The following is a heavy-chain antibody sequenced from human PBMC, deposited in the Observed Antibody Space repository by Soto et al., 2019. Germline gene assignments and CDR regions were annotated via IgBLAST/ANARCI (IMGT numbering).Heavy chain of an antibody. J-gene: IGHJ6*02. Sequence: ASVKVSFKASGYTFTSYGISWLRQAPGQGLEWMGWISAYNGNTNYAQKLQGRVTMTTDTSTSTAYMELRSLRSDDTAVYYCAREYLTIFGVVTPYYYYGMDVWGQGTTVTVSS. D-gene: IGHD3-3*01. V-gene: IGHV1-18*04. CDR3: AREYLTIFGVVTPYYYYGMDV. CDR2: ISAYNGNT. CDR1: GYTFTSYG.